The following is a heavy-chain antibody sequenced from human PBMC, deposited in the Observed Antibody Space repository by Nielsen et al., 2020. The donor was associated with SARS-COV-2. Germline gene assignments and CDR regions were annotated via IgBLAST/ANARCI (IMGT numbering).Heavy chain of an antibody. Sequence: ASVKVSCKASGYTFTAYAIHWVRQDPGQRLEWMGWINSDSGNTKYSQKFRGRVTITRDTSANTAYMERSSLSSEDTAVYYCARITPSSGWDYWGQGTLVTVSS. J-gene: IGHJ4*02. V-gene: IGHV1-3*04. CDR1: GYTFTAYA. CDR3: ARITPSSGWDY. D-gene: IGHD6-19*01. CDR2: INSDSGNT.